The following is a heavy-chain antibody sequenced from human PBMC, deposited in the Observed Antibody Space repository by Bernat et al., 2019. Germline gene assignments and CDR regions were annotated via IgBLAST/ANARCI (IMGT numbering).Heavy chain of an antibody. J-gene: IGHJ4*02. CDR3: AKDLREGGTSRYFDY. CDR1: GFTFSSYG. V-gene: IGHV3-30*18. Sequence: QVQLVESGGGVVQPGRSLRLSCAASGFTFSSYGMHWVRQAPGKGLEWVAVISYDGSNKYYEDSVKGRFTISRDNSKNTLYLQMNSLRAEDKAVYYCAKDLREGGTSRYFDYWGQGTLVTVSS. D-gene: IGHD4-23*01. CDR2: ISYDGSNK.